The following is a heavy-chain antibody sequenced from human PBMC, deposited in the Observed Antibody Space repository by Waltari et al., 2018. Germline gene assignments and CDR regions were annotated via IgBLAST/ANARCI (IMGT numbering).Heavy chain of an antibody. J-gene: IGHJ6*02. CDR2: IIPIFGTA. V-gene: IGHV1-69*01. D-gene: IGHD2-15*01. Sequence: QVQLVQSGAEVKQPGSSVKVSCKASGGTFSRYAISWVRQAPGQGLEWMGGIIPIFGTANYAQKFQGRVTITADESTSTAYMELSSLRSEDTAVYYCARGLSSRRSYYYYGMDVWGQGTTVTVSS. CDR3: ARGLSSRRSYYYYGMDV. CDR1: GGTFSRYA.